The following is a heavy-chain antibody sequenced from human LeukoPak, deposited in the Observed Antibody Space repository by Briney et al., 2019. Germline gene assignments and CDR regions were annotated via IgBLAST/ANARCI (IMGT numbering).Heavy chain of an antibody. J-gene: IGHJ4*02. V-gene: IGHV4-30-2*01. CDR3: ARERLIKDRYCSSTSCYALPWVIDY. D-gene: IGHD2-2*01. Sequence: SETLSLTSAVSGGSISSGGYSWSWIRQPPGKGLEWIGYIYHSGSTYYNPSLKSRVTISVDRSKNQFSLKLSSVTAADTAVYYCARERLIKDRYCSSTSCYALPWVIDYWGQGTLVTVSS. CDR1: GGSISSGGYS. CDR2: IYHSGST.